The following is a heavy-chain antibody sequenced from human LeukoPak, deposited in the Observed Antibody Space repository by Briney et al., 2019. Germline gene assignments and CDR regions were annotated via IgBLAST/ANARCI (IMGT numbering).Heavy chain of an antibody. CDR3: ARDYADYVGYFFFDY. V-gene: IGHV3-23*01. D-gene: IGHD4-17*01. J-gene: IGHJ4*02. Sequence: GGSLRLSCAASGFTLKNYAMNWVRQAPGKGLEWVSSISGGGETTYYADSAKGRFTISRDNSQNTLYLQMNSLRAEDTAVYYCARDYADYVGYFFFDYWGQGTLVTVSS. CDR1: GFTLKNYA. CDR2: ISGGGETT.